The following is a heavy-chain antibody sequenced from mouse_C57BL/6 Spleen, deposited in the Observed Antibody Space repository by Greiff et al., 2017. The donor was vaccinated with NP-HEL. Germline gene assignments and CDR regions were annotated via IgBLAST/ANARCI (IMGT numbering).Heavy chain of an antibody. CDR1: GYTFTSYW. Sequence: VQLVESGAELVMPGASVKLSCKASGYTFTSYWMHWVKQRPGQGLEWIGEIDPSDSYTNYNQKFKGKSTLTVDKSSSTAYMQLSSLTSEDSAVYYCARRDGYYWFAYWGQGTLVTVSA. J-gene: IGHJ3*01. CDR3: ARRDGYYWFAY. CDR2: IDPSDSYT. V-gene: IGHV1-69*01. D-gene: IGHD2-3*01.